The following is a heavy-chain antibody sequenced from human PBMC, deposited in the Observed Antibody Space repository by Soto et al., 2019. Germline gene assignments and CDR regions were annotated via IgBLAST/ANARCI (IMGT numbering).Heavy chain of an antibody. CDR1: GFTVSSNF. CDR3: ARTDIQLWFDY. D-gene: IGHD1-1*01. V-gene: IGHV3-53*01. J-gene: IGHJ4*02. CDR2: IYSGGST. Sequence: GGSLRLSCAASGFTVSSNFMSWVRQAPGKGLEWVSVIYSGGSTYYADSVKGRFTTSRDNSTNTLYLQMTSLRAEDTAMYYCARTDIQLWFDYWGQGTLVTVSS.